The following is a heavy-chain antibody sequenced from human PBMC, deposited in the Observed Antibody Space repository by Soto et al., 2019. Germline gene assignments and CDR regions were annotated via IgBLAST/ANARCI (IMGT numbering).Heavy chain of an antibody. Sequence: PSETLSLTCTVSGGSISTYYWNWVRQPPGKGLEWIGYIYNSGSTSYNPSLKSRVTILLDTSKHQFSLKLSSVTAADTAVYYCAGGDGYSGIPDLDYWGHGTLVTVS. CDR3: AGGDGYSGIPDLDY. V-gene: IGHV4-59*01. CDR1: GGSISTYY. J-gene: IGHJ4*01. CDR2: IYNSGST. D-gene: IGHD1-26*01.